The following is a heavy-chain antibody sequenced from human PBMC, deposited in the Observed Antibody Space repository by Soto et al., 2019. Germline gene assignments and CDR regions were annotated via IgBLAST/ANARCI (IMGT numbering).Heavy chain of an antibody. CDR3: ARGSTYYGSGGRLDY. CDR1: GGSFSGYY. J-gene: IGHJ4*02. Sequence: SETLSLTRAVYGGSFSGYYWSWIRQPPGKGLEWIGEINHSGSTNYNPSLKSRVTISVDTSKNPFSLKLSSVTAADTAVYYGARGSTYYGSGGRLDYWGQGTLVTVSS. V-gene: IGHV4-34*01. CDR2: INHSGST. D-gene: IGHD3-10*01.